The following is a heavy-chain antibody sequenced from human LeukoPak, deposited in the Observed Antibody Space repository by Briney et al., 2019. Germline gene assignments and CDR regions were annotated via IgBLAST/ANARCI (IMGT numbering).Heavy chain of an antibody. Sequence: ARSLRLSCAASGFTFDDYAMHWVRQAPGKGLEWVSGISWNSGSIGYADSVKGRFTISRDNAKNSLYLQMNSLRAEDTALYYCAKDIGSGSYYIGRFDYWGQGTLVTVSS. V-gene: IGHV3-9*01. CDR2: ISWNSGSI. CDR1: GFTFDDYA. D-gene: IGHD1-26*01. CDR3: AKDIGSGSYYIGRFDY. J-gene: IGHJ4*02.